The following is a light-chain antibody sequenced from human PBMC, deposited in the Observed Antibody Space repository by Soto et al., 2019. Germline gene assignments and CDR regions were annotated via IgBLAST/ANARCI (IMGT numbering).Light chain of an antibody. CDR3: QHYGTSAL. J-gene: IGKJ3*01. V-gene: IGKV3-20*01. CDR1: QSVSSSY. CDR2: GAS. Sequence: EIVLTQSPGTLSLSPGERATLSCRASQSVSSSYLAWYQQKPGQAPRLLIYGASSRATGIPDRFSGSGSGTDFSLTISRLEPEDFALYYCQHYGTSALFGPGTKVYIK.